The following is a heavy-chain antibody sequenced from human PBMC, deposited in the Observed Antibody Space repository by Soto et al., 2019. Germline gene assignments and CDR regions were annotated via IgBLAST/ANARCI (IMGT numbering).Heavy chain of an antibody. CDR3: AKVGVGATAGVPFAAFDY. Sequence: HPGGSLRLSCAASGFTFSSYAMSWVRQAPGKGLEWVSVISGSGGSTSYADSVKGRFTISRDNSKNTLYLQMNSLRAEDTAVYYCAKVGVGATAGVPFAAFDYWGQGTLVTVSS. J-gene: IGHJ4*02. V-gene: IGHV3-23*01. CDR2: ISGSGGST. D-gene: IGHD1-26*01. CDR1: GFTFSSYA.